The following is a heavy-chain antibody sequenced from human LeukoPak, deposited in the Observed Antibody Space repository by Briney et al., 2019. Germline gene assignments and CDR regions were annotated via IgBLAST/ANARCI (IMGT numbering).Heavy chain of an antibody. CDR3: ARGAAAGTFLWFDP. J-gene: IGHJ5*02. CDR1: GGSISSGGYY. CDR2: IYHSGST. Sequence: SQTLSLTCTVSGGSISSGGYYWSWIRQPPGKGLEWIGYIYHSGSTYYNPSLKSRVTISVDRSKNQFSLKLSSVTAADTAVYYCARGAAAGTFLWFDPWGQGTLVTVSS. D-gene: IGHD6-13*01. V-gene: IGHV4-30-2*01.